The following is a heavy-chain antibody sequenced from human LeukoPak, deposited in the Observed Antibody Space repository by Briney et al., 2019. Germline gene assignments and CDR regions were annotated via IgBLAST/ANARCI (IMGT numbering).Heavy chain of an antibody. CDR3: ARGKAEGYREIWDWFDP. Sequence: GGSLRLSCEASGFSFSTFWVHWVRHAPGEGPVWVSGINSDGSTTNYADSVKGRFTISRDNAKNTLDLQMNSLRAEDTAVYYCARGKAEGYREIWDWFDPWGQGILVTVSS. CDR1: GFSFSTFW. J-gene: IGHJ5*02. D-gene: IGHD1-1*01. V-gene: IGHV3-74*01. CDR2: INSDGSTT.